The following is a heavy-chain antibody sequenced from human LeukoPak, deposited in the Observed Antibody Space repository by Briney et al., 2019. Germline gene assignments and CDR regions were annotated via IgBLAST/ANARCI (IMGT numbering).Heavy chain of an antibody. CDR1: GFTVSSNY. V-gene: IGHV3-53*01. J-gene: IGHJ4*02. Sequence: GESLKISCTASGFTVSSNYMSWVRQAPGKGLEWISVIYSGGSTYYADSVKGRFTISRDNSKNTLYLQMNSLRAEDTAVYYCARALAVASYFDYWGQGTLVTVSS. D-gene: IGHD6-19*01. CDR3: ARALAVASYFDY. CDR2: IYSGGST.